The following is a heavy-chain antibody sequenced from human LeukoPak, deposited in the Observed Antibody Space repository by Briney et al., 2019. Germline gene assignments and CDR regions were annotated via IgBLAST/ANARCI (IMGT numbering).Heavy chain of an antibody. Sequence: TSETLSLTCSVSGGSVSNYYWSWIRQPPGKGLEWIGYVYYTGSTNYNPSLKSRVTMFEDKSKNQFSLRLYSVTVADTAVYYCARHFAYSSSSYFDYWGQGSLVTVSS. V-gene: IGHV4-59*08. CDR2: VYYTGST. D-gene: IGHD6-6*01. CDR3: ARHFAYSSSSYFDY. J-gene: IGHJ4*02. CDR1: GGSVSNYY.